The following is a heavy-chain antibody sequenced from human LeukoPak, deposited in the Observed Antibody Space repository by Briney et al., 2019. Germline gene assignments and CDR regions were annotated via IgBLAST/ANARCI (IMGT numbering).Heavy chain of an antibody. CDR2: ISSSGRTI. J-gene: IGHJ4*02. V-gene: IGHV3-48*03. CDR3: ARDSSGWFYFDY. CDR1: GFTFSSCE. Sequence: PGGSLRLSCAASGFTFSSCEMNWVRQAPGKGLEWVSYISSSGRTIYYADSVKGRFTISRDNAKNSLYLQMNSLRAEDTAVYYCARDSSGWFYFDYWGQGTLVTVSS. D-gene: IGHD6-19*01.